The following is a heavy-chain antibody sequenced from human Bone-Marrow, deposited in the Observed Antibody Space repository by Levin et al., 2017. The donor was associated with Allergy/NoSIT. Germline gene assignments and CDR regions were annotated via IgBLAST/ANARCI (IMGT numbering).Heavy chain of an antibody. CDR1: ERSFSTFA. CDR2: MSGSDAKT. CDR3: AKEAWHGPIFQGLDV. D-gene: IGHD3-3*01. J-gene: IGHJ6*02. V-gene: IGHV3-23*01. Sequence: GGSLRLSCAASERSFSTFATSWVRLTPWKGLEWVAAMSGSDAKTYYADSVKGRFILFRDSSKNTLYLQTTSLRAEDTAIYYCAKEAWHGPIFQGLDVWGQGTTVTVSS.